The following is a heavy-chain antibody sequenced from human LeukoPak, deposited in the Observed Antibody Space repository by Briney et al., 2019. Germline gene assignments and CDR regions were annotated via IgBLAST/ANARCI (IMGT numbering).Heavy chain of an antibody. D-gene: IGHD4-17*01. CDR1: GYTFTGYY. V-gene: IGHV1-2*02. CDR3: ASGATVTRYYYYYYYMDV. Sequence: ASVKVSCKASGYTFTGYYMHWVRQAPGQGLEWMGWIDANSGGTNYAQKFQGRVTTTRDTSISTAYMELSRLRSDDRAVYYCASGATVTRYYYYYYYMDVWGKGTTVTVSS. J-gene: IGHJ6*03. CDR2: IDANSGGT.